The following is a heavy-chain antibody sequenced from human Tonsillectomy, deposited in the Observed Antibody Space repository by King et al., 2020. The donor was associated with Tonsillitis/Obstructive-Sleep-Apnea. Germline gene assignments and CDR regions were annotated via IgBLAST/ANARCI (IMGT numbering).Heavy chain of an antibody. CDR1: GGTFSSYA. V-gene: IGHV1-69*01. Sequence: QLVQSGAEVKKPGSSVKVSCKASGGTFSSYAISWVRQAPGQGLEWMGGSIPIFGTAHYAQNFQGRVTITADESTSTAYMGLSSLRVVDTAVYYCARAGGYSYGYGRYYYYMDVWGKGTPVTVSS. CDR2: SIPIFGTA. CDR3: ARAGGYSYGYGRYYYYMDV. D-gene: IGHD5-18*01. J-gene: IGHJ6*03.